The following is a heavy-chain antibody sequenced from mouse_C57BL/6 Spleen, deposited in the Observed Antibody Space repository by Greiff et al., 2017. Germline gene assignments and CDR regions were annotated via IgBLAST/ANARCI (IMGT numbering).Heavy chain of an antibody. J-gene: IGHJ3*01. CDR1: GYTFTSYW. CDR2: IDPSDSYT. Sequence: QVQLQQPGAELVRPGTSVKLSCKASGYTFTSYWMHWVKQRPGQGLEWIGVIDPSDSYTNYNQKFKGKATLTIDTSSSTAYMQLSSLTSEDSAVYYCARESDDYPWFAYWGQGTLVTVSA. V-gene: IGHV1-59*01. D-gene: IGHD2-4*01. CDR3: ARESDDYPWFAY.